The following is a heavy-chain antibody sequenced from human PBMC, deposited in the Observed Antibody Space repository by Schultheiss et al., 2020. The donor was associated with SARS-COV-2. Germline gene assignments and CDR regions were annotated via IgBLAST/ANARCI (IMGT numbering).Heavy chain of an antibody. CDR1: GGSISSYY. CDR3: AIAAAGTMYRFDP. V-gene: IGHV4-59*12. Sequence: SETLSLTCTVSGGSISSYYWSWIRQPPGKGLEWIGYIYYSGSTNYNPSLKSRVTISVDTSKNQFSLKLSSVTAADTAVYYCAIAAAGTMYRFDPWGQGTLVTVSS. J-gene: IGHJ5*02. CDR2: IYYSGST. D-gene: IGHD6-13*01.